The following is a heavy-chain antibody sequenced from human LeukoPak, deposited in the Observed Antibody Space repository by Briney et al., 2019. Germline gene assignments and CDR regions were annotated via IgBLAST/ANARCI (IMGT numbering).Heavy chain of an antibody. CDR3: AKDGYGSGSYQFDY. CDR2: ISGSGGST. Sequence: GGSLRLSCAASGFTFSSYAMSWVRQAPGKGLEWVSAISGSGGSTYYADSVKGRFTISRDNSMNTLYLQMNSLRAEVTAVYYCAKDGYGSGSYQFDYWGQGTLVTVSS. CDR1: GFTFSSYA. V-gene: IGHV3-23*01. D-gene: IGHD3-10*01. J-gene: IGHJ4*02.